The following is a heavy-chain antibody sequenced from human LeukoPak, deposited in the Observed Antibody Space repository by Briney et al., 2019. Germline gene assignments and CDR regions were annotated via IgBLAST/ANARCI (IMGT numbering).Heavy chain of an antibody. J-gene: IGHJ4*02. D-gene: IGHD5-24*01. Sequence: GGSLRLSCAASGFIFRVYSMSWVRQAPGKGLEWASGISGSGGSTYYADSVKGRFTISRDNSKNTLYLHMNSLRVEYTALYYCAKGLSGDFDNWGQGTLVTVSS. CDR2: ISGSGGST. V-gene: IGHV3-23*01. CDR3: AKGLSGDFDN. CDR1: GFIFRVYS.